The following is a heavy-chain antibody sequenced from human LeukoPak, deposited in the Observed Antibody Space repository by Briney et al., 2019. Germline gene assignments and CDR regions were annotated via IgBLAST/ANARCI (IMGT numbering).Heavy chain of an antibody. CDR1: GFTFSSYA. Sequence: GGSLRLSCAASGFTFSSYAMSWVRQAPGEGLEWVSSIGGRDASTYYTDSVKGRFTISRDNSKNTLYLQMNTLRAEDTAVYYCAKRPTGYFDNWGQGTLVTVSS. V-gene: IGHV3-23*01. D-gene: IGHD2-8*02. J-gene: IGHJ4*02. CDR3: AKRPTGYFDN. CDR2: IGGRDAST.